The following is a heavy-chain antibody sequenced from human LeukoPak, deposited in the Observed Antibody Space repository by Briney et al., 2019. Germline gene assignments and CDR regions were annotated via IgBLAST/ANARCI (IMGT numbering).Heavy chain of an antibody. D-gene: IGHD2-15*01. J-gene: IGHJ4*02. CDR1: GFTVSKNY. V-gene: IGHV3-48*02. CDR3: ARVGSSCSYHIDY. CDR2: ISSSISTI. Sequence: GGSLRLSCASSGFTVSKNYMNGVRQAPGRGLEWLSFISSSISTIYYADSVKGRFTISRDNARNSLYLQMNSLRDEDTAVYNCARVGSSCSYHIDYWGQGTLVTVSS.